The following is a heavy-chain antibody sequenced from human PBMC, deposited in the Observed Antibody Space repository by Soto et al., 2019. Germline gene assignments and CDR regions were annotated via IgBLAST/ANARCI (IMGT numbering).Heavy chain of an antibody. J-gene: IGHJ4*02. D-gene: IGHD2-2*01. CDR2: LSVYNGNT. V-gene: IGHV1-18*01. CDR1: GYTFTTRG. Sequence: QVQLVQSEAEVKKPGASVKVSCKASGYTFTTRGFTWVRQAPGQGLEWMGWLSVYNGNTDYAQKVQGRVTMTTDTSTNTAYMELRSLRSDDTAVYYCARSGGYCSSTSCYADYWGQGTLVTVSS. CDR3: ARSGGYCSSTSCYADY.